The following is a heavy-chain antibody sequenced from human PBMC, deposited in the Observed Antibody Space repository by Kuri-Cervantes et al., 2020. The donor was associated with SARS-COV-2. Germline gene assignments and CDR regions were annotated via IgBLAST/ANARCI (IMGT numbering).Heavy chain of an antibody. V-gene: IGHV3-7*01. D-gene: IGHD1-7*01. CDR3: ARDRKLELNWYFDL. CDR1: GFTFSNAW. CDR2: IKQDGSEK. J-gene: IGHJ2*01. Sequence: GGSLRLSCAASGFTFSNAWVSWVRQAPGKGLEWVANIKQDGSEKYYVDSVKGRFTISRDNAKNSLYLQMNSLRAEDTAVYYCARDRKLELNWYFDLWGRGTLVTVSS.